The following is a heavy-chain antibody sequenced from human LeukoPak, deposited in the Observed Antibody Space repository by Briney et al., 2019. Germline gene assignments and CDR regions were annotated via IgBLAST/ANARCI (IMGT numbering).Heavy chain of an antibody. D-gene: IGHD3-3*01. Sequence: SETLSLTCTVSGGSISSGSYYWGWIRQPPGKGLEWIGSIYYSGSTYYNPSLKSRVTISVDTSKNQFSLKLSSVTAADTAVYYCARRSGITIFGVVTHYFDYWGQGTLVTVSS. CDR3: ARRSGITIFGVVTHYFDY. CDR2: IYYSGST. J-gene: IGHJ4*02. CDR1: GGSISSGSYY. V-gene: IGHV4-39*01.